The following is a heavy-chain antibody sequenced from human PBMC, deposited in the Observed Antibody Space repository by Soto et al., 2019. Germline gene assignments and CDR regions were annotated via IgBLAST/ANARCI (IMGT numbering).Heavy chain of an antibody. CDR3: ARAGGLLLDY. V-gene: IGHV3-30-3*01. CDR2: ISYDGSNK. Sequence: QVQLVESGGGVVQPGRSLRLSCEASGFTFSSYPMHWVRQAPGKGLEWVPVISYDGSNKYYADSVKGRVTSSGDISKNTLYLQRNSLGAEDTAVYYCARAGGLLLDYWGQGTLVTVSS. CDR1: GFTFSSYP. J-gene: IGHJ4*02. D-gene: IGHD2-15*01.